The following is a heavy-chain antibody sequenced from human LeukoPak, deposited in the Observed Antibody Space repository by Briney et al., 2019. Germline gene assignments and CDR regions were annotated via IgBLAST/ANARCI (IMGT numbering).Heavy chain of an antibody. J-gene: IGHJ4*02. Sequence: SQTLSLTCAVSGGSISSGGYSWSWIRQPPGKGLEWIGYIYYSGSTNYNPSLKSRVTISVDTSKNQFSLKLSSVTAADTAVYYCARHTPYSSSIDYWGQGTLVTVSS. CDR3: ARHTPYSSSIDY. V-gene: IGHV4-30-4*07. CDR2: IYYSGST. D-gene: IGHD6-6*01. CDR1: GGSISSGGYS.